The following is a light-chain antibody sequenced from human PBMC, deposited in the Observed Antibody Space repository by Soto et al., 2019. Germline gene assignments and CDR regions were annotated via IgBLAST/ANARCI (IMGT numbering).Light chain of an antibody. CDR3: CSYAGSYTYV. CDR1: SSDVGGYDY. J-gene: IGLJ1*01. Sequence: QSVLTQPRSVSGSPGQSVTISCTGTSSDVGGYDYVSWYQQHPGKGPKLMIYDVSKRPSGVPDRFSGSKSGNTASLTISGLQVEDGADYYCCSYAGSYTYVFATGSKATVL. V-gene: IGLV2-11*01. CDR2: DVS.